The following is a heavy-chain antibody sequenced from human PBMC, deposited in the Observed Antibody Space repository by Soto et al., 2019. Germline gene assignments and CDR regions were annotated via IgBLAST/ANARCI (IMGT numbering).Heavy chain of an antibody. Sequence: QVQLVQSGAEVKKPGASVKVSCKASGYIFTNYDINWVRQATGQGLEYLGWINPNRGNTGYVQKFKDRVTMTKNSSINTAYMELNSLRSEDTAVYYFARGIKYSDYTMWFGPWRQGTLVTVSS. CDR1: GYIFTNYD. D-gene: IGHD4-17*01. CDR2: INPNRGNT. CDR3: ARGIKYSDYTMWFGP. J-gene: IGHJ5*02. V-gene: IGHV1-8*01.